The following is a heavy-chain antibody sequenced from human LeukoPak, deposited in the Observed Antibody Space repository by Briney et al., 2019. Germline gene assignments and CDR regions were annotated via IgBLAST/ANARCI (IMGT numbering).Heavy chain of an antibody. Sequence: GGSVRLSCAASGFTFDDYTMHWVRQAPGKGLEWVSLISWDGGSTYYADSVKGRFTISRDNSKNSLYLQMNSLRTEDTALYYCAKDIGSSGCLDYWGQGTLVTVSS. CDR3: AKDIGSSGCLDY. CDR2: ISWDGGST. J-gene: IGHJ4*02. D-gene: IGHD6-19*01. CDR1: GFTFDDYT. V-gene: IGHV3-43*01.